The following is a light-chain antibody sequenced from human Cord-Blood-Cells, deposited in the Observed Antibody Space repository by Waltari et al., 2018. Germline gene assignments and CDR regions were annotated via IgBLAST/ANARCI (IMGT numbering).Light chain of an antibody. Sequence: QSVLTPPPSVSGAPGQRLTISCTGSRSNIGAGYDVHWYQQLPGTAPKLLIYGNSNRPSGVPDRFSGSKSGTSASLAITGLQAEDEADYYCQSYDSSLSVVFGGGTKLTVL. CDR2: GNS. V-gene: IGLV1-40*01. CDR3: QSYDSSLSVV. CDR1: RSNIGAGYD. J-gene: IGLJ2*01.